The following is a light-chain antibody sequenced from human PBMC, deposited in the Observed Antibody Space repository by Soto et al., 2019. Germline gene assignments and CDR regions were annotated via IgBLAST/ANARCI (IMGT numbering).Light chain of an antibody. V-gene: IGKV3-15*01. CDR1: QSISNR. CDR2: GAS. CDR3: QQYNNWPSWT. J-gene: IGKJ1*01. Sequence: EIVMTQSPATLSVSPGERVTLSCRASQSISNRLAWYQQTPGQPPRLLIYGASTRSAGIPARFSGSGSGTEFTLTISSLQSEDFAVYYCQQYNNWPSWTFGQGTKVDIK.